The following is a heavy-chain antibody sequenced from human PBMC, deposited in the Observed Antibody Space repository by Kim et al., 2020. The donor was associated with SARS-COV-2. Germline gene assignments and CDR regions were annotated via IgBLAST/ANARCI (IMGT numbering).Heavy chain of an antibody. J-gene: IGHJ3*02. D-gene: IGHD3-9*01. CDR2: ISAYNGNT. CDR3: ARDLKLEYFDWLLIYDSEGAFDI. Sequence: ASVKVSCKASGYTFTSYGISWVRQAPGQGLEWMGWISAYNGNTNYAQKLQGRVTMTTDTSTSTAYMELRSLRSDDTAVYYCARDLKLEYFDWLLIYDSEGAFDIWGQGTMVTVSS. CDR1: GYTFTSYG. V-gene: IGHV1-18*01.